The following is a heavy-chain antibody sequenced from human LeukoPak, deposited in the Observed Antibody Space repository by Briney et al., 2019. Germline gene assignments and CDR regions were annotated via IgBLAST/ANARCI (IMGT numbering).Heavy chain of an antibody. Sequence: SGTLSLTCTVSDGSISGYYWSWIRQYPDKGLEYIGYIYHSGTTNYNPALKSRVSMSVDTSKNQFSLRLTSVTAADTALYYCAKLSYYGSAYYFDYWGQGTLVTVSS. J-gene: IGHJ4*02. CDR2: IYHSGTT. CDR3: AKLSYYGSAYYFDY. CDR1: DGSISGYY. V-gene: IGHV4-59*12. D-gene: IGHD3-10*01.